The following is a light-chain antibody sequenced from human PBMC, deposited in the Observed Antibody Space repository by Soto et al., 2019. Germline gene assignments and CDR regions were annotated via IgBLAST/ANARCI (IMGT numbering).Light chain of an antibody. J-gene: IGKJ2*01. Sequence: DIVMTQSPLSLPVTPGEPASISCRSSQSLLQSNGYNYLDWYVQKPGQSPQPLIYLGSNRAPGVPGRFSGSGACTDFTLKISRVEAEDVGVYSCMQALRMYTFGQETKLEIK. CDR3: MQALRMYT. CDR2: LGS. CDR1: QSLLQSNGYNY. V-gene: IGKV2-28*01.